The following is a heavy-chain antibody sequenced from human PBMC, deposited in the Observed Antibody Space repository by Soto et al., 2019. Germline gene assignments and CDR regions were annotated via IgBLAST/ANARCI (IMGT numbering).Heavy chain of an antibody. D-gene: IGHD3-10*01. CDR3: ARGSLWFGELLSSDY. Sequence: ASVKVSCKASGYTFTSYAMHWVRQAPGQRLEWMGWINAGNGNTKYSQKFQGRVTITRDTSASTAYMELSSLRSEDTAVYYCARGSLWFGELLSSDYWGQGTLVTVSS. V-gene: IGHV1-3*01. J-gene: IGHJ4*02. CDR2: INAGNGNT. CDR1: GYTFTSYA.